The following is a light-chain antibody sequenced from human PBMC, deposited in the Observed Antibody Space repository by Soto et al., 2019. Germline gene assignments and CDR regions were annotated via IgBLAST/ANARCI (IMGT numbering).Light chain of an antibody. CDR1: QSVRSN. CDR2: GAS. J-gene: IGKJ1*01. CDR3: QQYNTWPPT. V-gene: IGKV3-15*01. Sequence: EILMTQSPATLSASPGERATLSCRASQSVRSNLAWYQQKPGQAPRLLIYGASTRATGIPARFSGSGSGTEFTLSIGSLQSEDFAIYYCQQYNTWPPTFGQGTKVDIK.